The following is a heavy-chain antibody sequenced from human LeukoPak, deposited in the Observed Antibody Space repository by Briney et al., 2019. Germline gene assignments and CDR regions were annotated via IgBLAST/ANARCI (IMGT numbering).Heavy chain of an antibody. D-gene: IGHD1-26*01. CDR1: GFTFDNYA. V-gene: IGHV3-43D*03. J-gene: IGHJ4*02. CDR2: ITWDGYST. CDR3: AKAIGSSTTKTIDF. Sequence: GRSLRLSCAASGFTFDNYAMHWVRQAPGKGLEWVSLITWDGYSTTYADSVKGRFTISRDNSKNSLYLQMNSLRAEDTALYFCAKAIGSSTTKTIDFWGQGTLVTVSS.